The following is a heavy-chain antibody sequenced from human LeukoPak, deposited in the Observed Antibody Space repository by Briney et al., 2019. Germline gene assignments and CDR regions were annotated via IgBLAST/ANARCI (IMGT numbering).Heavy chain of an antibody. D-gene: IGHD3-9*01. CDR2: ISSSSSYI. CDR3: ARGGRPAGIRYFDWLLYDY. CDR1: VFTFSSYS. V-gene: IGHV3-21*01. J-gene: IGHJ4*02. Sequence: PGGSLRLSCAASVFTFSSYSMNWVRQAPGKGLEWVSSISSSSSYIYYADSVKRRYTISRDNAKNSLYLQMNSLRAEDTAVYYCARGGRPAGIRYFDWLLYDYWGRGTLVTVSS.